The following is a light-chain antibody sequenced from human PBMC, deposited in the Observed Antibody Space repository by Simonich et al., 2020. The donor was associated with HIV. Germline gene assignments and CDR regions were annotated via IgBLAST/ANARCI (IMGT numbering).Light chain of an antibody. CDR1: SGSIASNY. CDR2: EDN. CDR3: QSYDSSIRV. J-gene: IGLJ2*01. V-gene: IGLV6-57*01. Sequence: NFMLTQPHSVSESPGKTVTISCTRSSGSIASNYVQWYHQRPGSSPTPVIYEDNQRPSGVPDRFSGSIDSSSNSASLTIAGLKTEDEADYYCQSYDSSIRVFGGGTKVTVL.